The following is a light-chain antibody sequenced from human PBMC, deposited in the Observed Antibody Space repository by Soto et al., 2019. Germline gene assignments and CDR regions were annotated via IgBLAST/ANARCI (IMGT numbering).Light chain of an antibody. CDR3: QHRGKWPRT. CDR1: QSVSSY. J-gene: IGKJ2*01. Sequence: EIVLTQSPATLSLYPGERATLSCRASQSVSSYLAWYQQKPGQAPRLLIYGASNRATDIPARFSGSGSGTDFTLIISSLEPEDFAVYYCQHRGKWPRTFGQGTKLEI. V-gene: IGKV3-11*01. CDR2: GAS.